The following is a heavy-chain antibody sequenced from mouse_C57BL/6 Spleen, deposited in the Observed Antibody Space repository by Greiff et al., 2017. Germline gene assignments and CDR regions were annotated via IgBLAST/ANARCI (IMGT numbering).Heavy chain of an antibody. V-gene: IGHV1-18*01. Sequence: VQLKQSGPELVKPGDSVKITCKASGYTFTDYNMDWVKQSHGKSLEWIGDINPNNGGTIYNQKFKGKATLTVDKSSSTAYMELRSLTSEDTAVYYCARHYGSLWYFDVWGTGTTVTVSS. D-gene: IGHD1-1*01. CDR2: INPNNGGT. J-gene: IGHJ1*03. CDR3: ARHYGSLWYFDV. CDR1: GYTFTDYN.